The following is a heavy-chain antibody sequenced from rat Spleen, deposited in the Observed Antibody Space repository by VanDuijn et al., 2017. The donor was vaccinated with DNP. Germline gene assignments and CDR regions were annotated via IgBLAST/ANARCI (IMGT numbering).Heavy chain of an antibody. D-gene: IGHD1-2*01. CDR3: AREGQLYHVGYFDY. CDR1: GFTFKNSW. V-gene: IGHV5-31*01. Sequence: EVQLVESGGGLVQPGRSLKLSCVASGFTFKNSWMTWLRQAPGKGLEWVASITNTGGVTYYSDSVKGRFSISRDNAKNTLYLQMDSLRSEDAATYYCAREGQLYHVGYFDYWGQGVMVTVSS. CDR2: ITNTGGVT. J-gene: IGHJ2*01.